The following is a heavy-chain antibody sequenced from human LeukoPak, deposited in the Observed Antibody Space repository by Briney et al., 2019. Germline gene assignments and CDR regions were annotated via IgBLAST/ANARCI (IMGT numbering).Heavy chain of an antibody. D-gene: IGHD3-9*01. V-gene: IGHV4-59*01. CDR3: ARVCYDILTGSFYYYYYYMDV. CDR1: GGSISSYY. CDR2: VYYSGRT. J-gene: IGHJ6*03. Sequence: SETLSFTCTVSGGSISSYYWSWIRQPPGKGLEWIGYVYYSGRTNYNPSLKSRVTISVDTSKNQFSLKVSSVTAADTAVYSCARVCYDILTGSFYYYYYYMDVWGKGTTVTVSS.